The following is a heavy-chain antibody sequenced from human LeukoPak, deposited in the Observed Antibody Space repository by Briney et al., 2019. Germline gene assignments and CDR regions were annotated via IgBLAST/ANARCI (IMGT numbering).Heavy chain of an antibody. CDR1: GGSLSSYY. CDR3: ARHLSPNSQNYRDTSGWLFDY. D-gene: IGHD3-22*01. J-gene: IGHJ4*02. CDR2: IYYIGST. Sequence: PSETLSLTCTVSGGSLSSYYWSWIRQPQGKGLEWIGYIYYIGSTNYNPSLKSRVTISLDTSKNQFSLKLSSVTAADTAVYYCARHLSPNSQNYRDTSGWLFDYWGQGPLVTVSS. V-gene: IGHV4-59*08.